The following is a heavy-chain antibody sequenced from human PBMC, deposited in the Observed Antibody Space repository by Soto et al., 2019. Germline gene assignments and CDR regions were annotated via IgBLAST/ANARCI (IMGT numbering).Heavy chain of an antibody. CDR2: LNSDGSST. CDR3: ATRSSLRPFDI. Sequence: EVQLVESGGGLVQPGGSLRLSCAASGFTFSSYWMHWVRQAPGKGLVWVSRLNSDGSSTTYADSVKGRFTISRDNAKNTLYLQMNSLRAEDTAVYYCATRSSLRPFDIWGQGTMVTVSS. CDR1: GFTFSSYW. V-gene: IGHV3-74*01. J-gene: IGHJ3*02. D-gene: IGHD1-26*01.